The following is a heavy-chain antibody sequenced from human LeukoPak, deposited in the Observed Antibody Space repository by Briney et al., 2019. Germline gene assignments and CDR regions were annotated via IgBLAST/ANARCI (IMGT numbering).Heavy chain of an antibody. Sequence: GGSLRLSCAASGFTFSSYAMSWVRQAPGKGLEWVSAISGSGGSTYYADSVKGRFTISRDNSKNTLYLQMNSLRAEDTAVDYCAKDPTGGSDAFDIWGQGTMVTVSS. CDR3: AKDPTGGSDAFDI. CDR2: ISGSGGST. V-gene: IGHV3-23*01. CDR1: GFTFSSYA. D-gene: IGHD3-10*01. J-gene: IGHJ3*02.